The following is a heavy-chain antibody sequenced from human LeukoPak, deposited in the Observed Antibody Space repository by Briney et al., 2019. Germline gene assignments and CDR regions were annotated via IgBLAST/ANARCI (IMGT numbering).Heavy chain of an antibody. V-gene: IGHV1-69*13. D-gene: IGHD3-22*01. CDR1: GGTFSSYA. Sequence: ASVKVSCKASGGTFSSYAISWVRQAPGQGLEWMGGIIPIFGTANYAQKFQGRVTITADESTSTAYMELSSLRSEDTAVYYCARGSPYAYYDSSMDYWGQGTLVTVSS. CDR2: IIPIFGTA. CDR3: ARGSPYAYYDSSMDY. J-gene: IGHJ4*02.